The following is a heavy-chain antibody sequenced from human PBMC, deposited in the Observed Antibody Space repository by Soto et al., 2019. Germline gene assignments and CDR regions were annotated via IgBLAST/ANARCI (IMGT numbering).Heavy chain of an antibody. Sequence: GESLKISCKGSGYSFTSYWIGWARQMPGKGLEWMGIIYPGDSDTRSSPSFQGQVTISADKSISTAYLQWSSLKASDTAMYYCARRITVGAEYFDYWGQGTLVTVSS. D-gene: IGHD1-26*01. V-gene: IGHV5-51*01. CDR1: GYSFTSYW. CDR2: IYPGDSDT. J-gene: IGHJ4*02. CDR3: ARRITVGAEYFDY.